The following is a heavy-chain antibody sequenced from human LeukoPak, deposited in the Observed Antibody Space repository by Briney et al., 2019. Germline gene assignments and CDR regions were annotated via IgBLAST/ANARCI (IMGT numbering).Heavy chain of an antibody. D-gene: IGHD3-3*01. J-gene: IGHJ3*02. CDR1: GYSISSGYY. CDR3: ARGTRGLEWLPNDAFDI. Sequence: SETLSLTCAVSGYSISSGYYWGWIRQPPGKGLGWIGSIYHSGSTYYNPSLRSRVTISVDTSKNQFSLKLSSVTAADTAVYYCARGTRGLEWLPNDAFDIRGQGTMVTVSS. V-gene: IGHV4-38-2*01. CDR2: IYHSGST.